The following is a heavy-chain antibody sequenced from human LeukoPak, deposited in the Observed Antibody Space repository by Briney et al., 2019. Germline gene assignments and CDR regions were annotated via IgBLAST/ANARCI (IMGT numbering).Heavy chain of an antibody. J-gene: IGHJ4*02. CDR1: GYTFTSYH. CDR3: ARTTSFTASGYDY. D-gene: IGHD6-25*01. V-gene: IGHV1-8*03. Sequence: ASMKVSCKASGYTFTSYHINWVRQAPGQRLEWMGWINPNTDDRGYAQKFQGRLIITSDTSISTAYMELGSPRSEDTAVYCARTTSFTASGYDYWGQGTLVTVSS. CDR2: INPNTDDR.